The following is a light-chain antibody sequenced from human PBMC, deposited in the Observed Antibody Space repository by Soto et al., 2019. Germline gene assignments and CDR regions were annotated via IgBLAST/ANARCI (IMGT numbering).Light chain of an antibody. J-gene: IGKJ2*01. CDR2: GTS. CDR3: QQYNKWPDT. V-gene: IGKV3-15*01. CDR1: QSVGRN. Sequence: EIVMTQSPVALSVSPGESAALSCRASQSVGRNFAWYQQRPGQAPRVLIYGTSTRATGVPARFSGSGSGTDFPLTISSLQSEDFAVYYCQQYNKWPDTFGQGTRLEIK.